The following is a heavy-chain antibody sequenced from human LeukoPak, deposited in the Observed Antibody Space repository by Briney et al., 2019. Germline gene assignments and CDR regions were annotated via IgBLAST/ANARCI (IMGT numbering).Heavy chain of an antibody. CDR1: GFTFSSYS. D-gene: IGHD6-13*01. V-gene: IGHV3-21*01. CDR2: ISSSSSYI. CDR3: ARIKGSSWFDY. Sequence: GGSLRLSCAASGFTFSSYSMNWVRQAPGKGLEWVSSISSSSSYICYADSVKGRFTISRDNAKNSLYLQMNSLRAEDTAVYYCARIKGSSWFDYWGQGTLVTVSS. J-gene: IGHJ4*02.